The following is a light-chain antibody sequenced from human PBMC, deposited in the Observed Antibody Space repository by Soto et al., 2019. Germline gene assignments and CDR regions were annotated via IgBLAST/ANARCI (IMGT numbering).Light chain of an antibody. CDR1: QSVSNN. Sequence: EIVMTQSPAILSVSPGDRATLSCRAGQSVSNNLAWYQQKPGQTPRLVIYGASNRATGVPARFSGSGSGTDFTLTISSLQSEDFAFYYCLQYDDWHRTFGQGTKVEIK. CDR2: GAS. CDR3: LQYDDWHRT. J-gene: IGKJ1*01. V-gene: IGKV3-15*01.